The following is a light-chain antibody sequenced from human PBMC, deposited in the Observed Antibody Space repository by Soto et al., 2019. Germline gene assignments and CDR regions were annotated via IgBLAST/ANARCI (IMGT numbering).Light chain of an antibody. CDR3: QQYGSSPWT. V-gene: IGKV3-20*01. J-gene: IGKJ1*01. CDR2: GAS. CDR1: QSVSKY. Sequence: EIVLTQSPATLSLSLGERATLSCRASQSVSKYLAWYQQKPGQAPRLLIYGASSRATGIPDRFSGSGSGTDFTLTISRLEPEDFAVYYCQQYGSSPWTFGQGTKVDIK.